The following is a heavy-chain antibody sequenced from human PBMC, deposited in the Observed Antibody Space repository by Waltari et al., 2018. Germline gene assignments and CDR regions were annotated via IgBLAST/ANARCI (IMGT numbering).Heavy chain of an antibody. D-gene: IGHD1-26*01. V-gene: IGHV4-31*03. CDR2: IEYSGST. Sequence: QVQLQESGPGLVKPSQTLSLPCTVSGGPISSGGYYWSWIRQHPGKGLAWIGYIEYSGSTDYNPSLKSRVTISVDTSKNQFSLKLSSVTAADTAVYYCARVGGTVGPDYWGQGTLVTVSS. CDR3: ARVGGTVGPDY. CDR1: GGPISSGGYY. J-gene: IGHJ4*02.